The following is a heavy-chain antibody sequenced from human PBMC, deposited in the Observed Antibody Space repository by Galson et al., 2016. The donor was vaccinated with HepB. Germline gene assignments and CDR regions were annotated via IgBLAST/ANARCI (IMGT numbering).Heavy chain of an antibody. Sequence: TVSGGSISGYYWSYIRQPPGKGLEWIGHIYYSGSTNYNPSLKSRVTISVDTSKNQFSLKLNSVTAADTAVYYCAREFRGMDVWGQGTTVTVTS. J-gene: IGHJ6*02. V-gene: IGHV4-59*01. CDR3: AREFRGMDV. CDR2: IYYSGST. CDR1: GGSISGYY.